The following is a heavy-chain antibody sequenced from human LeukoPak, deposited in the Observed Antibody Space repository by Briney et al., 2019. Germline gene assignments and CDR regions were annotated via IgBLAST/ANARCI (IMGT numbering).Heavy chain of an antibody. D-gene: IGHD1-26*01. CDR1: GFTFSSYG. CDR2: ISYDGSNK. Sequence: GRSLRLSCAASGFTFSSYGMHWVRQAPGKGLEWVAVISYDGSNKYYADSVKGRFTISRDNSKNTLYLQMNSLRAEDTAVYYCARGPVGSQYFDYWGQGTLVTVSS. CDR3: ARGPVGSQYFDY. J-gene: IGHJ4*02. V-gene: IGHV3-30*03.